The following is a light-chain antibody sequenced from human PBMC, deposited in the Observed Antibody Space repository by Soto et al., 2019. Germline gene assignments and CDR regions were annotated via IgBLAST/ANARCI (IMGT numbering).Light chain of an antibody. J-gene: IGKJ1*01. V-gene: IGKV1-5*03. CDR3: QQYLGT. Sequence: DIQMTQSPSTLSASVGDRVTITCRASQSISSWLAWYQQKPGKAPKLLIYKASSLESGVPSRFSGSGSGTEFTLTISSLQPDDFATYYCQQYLGTVGQGTKVDIK. CDR1: QSISSW. CDR2: KAS.